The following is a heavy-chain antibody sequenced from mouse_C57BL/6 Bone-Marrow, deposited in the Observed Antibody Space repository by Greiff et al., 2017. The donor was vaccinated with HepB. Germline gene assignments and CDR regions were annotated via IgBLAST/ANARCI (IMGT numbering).Heavy chain of an antibody. V-gene: IGHV1-64*01. CDR3: ASSILLRF. CDR1: GYTFTSYW. CDR2: IHPNSGST. D-gene: IGHD1-1*01. Sequence: QVQLQQPGAELVKPGASVKLSCKASGYTFTSYWMHWVKQRPGQGLEWIGMIHPNSGSTNYNEKFKSKATLTVDRSSSTAYMQLSSLTSEDSAAYYCASSILLRFWGQGTTLTVSS. J-gene: IGHJ2*01.